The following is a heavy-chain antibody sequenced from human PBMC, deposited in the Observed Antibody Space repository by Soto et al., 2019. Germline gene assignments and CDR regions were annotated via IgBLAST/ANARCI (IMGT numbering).Heavy chain of an antibody. CDR1: SGSISSSSYY. CDR2: IYYSGST. Sequence: PSETLSLTCTVSSGSISSSSYYWGWIRQPPGKGLEWIGSIYYSGSTYYNPSLKSRVTISVDTSKNQFSLKLSSVTAADTAVYYCASRSSGWYQEWFDPWGQGTLVTVSS. D-gene: IGHD6-19*01. V-gene: IGHV4-39*01. J-gene: IGHJ5*02. CDR3: ASRSSGWYQEWFDP.